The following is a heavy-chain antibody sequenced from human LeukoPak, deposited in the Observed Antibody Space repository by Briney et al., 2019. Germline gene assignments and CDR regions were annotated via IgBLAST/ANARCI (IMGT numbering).Heavy chain of an antibody. CDR1: GGSISSSSYY. V-gene: IGHV4-39*01. Sequence: SETLSLTCTVSGGSISSSSYYWGWIRQPPGKGLEWIGSIYYSGSTYYNPSLKSRVTISVDTSKNQFSLKLSSVTAADTAVYYCARHSVLGGYYFDYWGQGTLVTVSS. J-gene: IGHJ4*02. CDR3: ARHSVLGGYYFDY. CDR2: IYYSGST. D-gene: IGHD2/OR15-2a*01.